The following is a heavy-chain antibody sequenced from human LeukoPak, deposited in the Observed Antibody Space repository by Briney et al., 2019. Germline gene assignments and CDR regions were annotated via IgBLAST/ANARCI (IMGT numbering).Heavy chain of an antibody. CDR1: GFTFSSYG. D-gene: IGHD6-19*01. Sequence: GGSLRLSCAASGFTFSSYGMHWVRQAPGKGLEWVAVIWYDGSNKYYADSVKGRFSISRDNFKNTLYLQMNSLRAEDTAVYYCARVAVAGTLDYWGQGTLVTVSS. V-gene: IGHV3-33*01. J-gene: IGHJ4*02. CDR3: ARVAVAGTLDY. CDR2: IWYDGSNK.